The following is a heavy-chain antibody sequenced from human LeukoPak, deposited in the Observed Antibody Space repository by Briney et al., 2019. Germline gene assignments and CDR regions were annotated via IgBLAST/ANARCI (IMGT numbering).Heavy chain of an antibody. CDR1: GFTFTSSA. Sequence: SVKVSCKASGFTFTSSAMQWVRQARGQRLEWIGWIVVGSGNTNYAQKFQGRVTITADKSTSTAYMELSSLRSGDTAVYYCARDLTNSEYSSSWFVSDYWGQGTLVTVSS. D-gene: IGHD6-13*01. J-gene: IGHJ4*02. V-gene: IGHV1-58*02. CDR2: IVVGSGNT. CDR3: ARDLTNSEYSSSWFVSDY.